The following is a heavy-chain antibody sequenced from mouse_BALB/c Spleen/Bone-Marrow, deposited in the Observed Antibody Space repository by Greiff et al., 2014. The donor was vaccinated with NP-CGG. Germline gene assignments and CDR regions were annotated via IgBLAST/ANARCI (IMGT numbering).Heavy chain of an antibody. D-gene: IGHD2-2*01. CDR2: IYPGNSDT. J-gene: IGHJ3*01. V-gene: IGHV1-5*01. Sequence: VQLQQSGTVLARPGASVKMSCKASGYTFTSYWMHWVKQRPGQGLEWIGAIYPGNSDTSYNQKFKGKAKLTAVTSTSTAYMELSSLTNEDSAVYYCTRVIYYGYAWFAYWGQGTLLTVSA. CDR1: GYTFTSYW. CDR3: TRVIYYGYAWFAY.